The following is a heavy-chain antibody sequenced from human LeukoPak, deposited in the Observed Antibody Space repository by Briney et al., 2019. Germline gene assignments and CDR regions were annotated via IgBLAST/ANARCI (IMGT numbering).Heavy chain of an antibody. J-gene: IGHJ6*03. V-gene: IGHV4-59*01. Sequence: SETLSLTCTVSGGSIRSYYWSWVRQPPGKGLEGMGDIYYSGSTNYNPSLTRRGTISVDTSKNQFSLKLTSVTAADTAVYYCARVRYGSSWYYYYYMDVWGKGTTVTVSS. CDR1: GGSIRSYY. CDR3: ARVRYGSSWYYYYYMDV. CDR2: IYYSGST. D-gene: IGHD6-13*01.